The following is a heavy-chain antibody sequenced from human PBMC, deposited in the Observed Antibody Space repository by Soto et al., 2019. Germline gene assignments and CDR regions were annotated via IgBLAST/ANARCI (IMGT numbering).Heavy chain of an antibody. CDR1: GGSFTSNNW. CDR2: IYRTGST. CDR3: ASRDTGTSVDY. V-gene: IGHV4-4*02. Sequence: SDTLSLTCAVSGGSFTSNNWWTWVRQPPGQGLEWIGEIYRTGSTNYNPSLKSRVTISLDKSENQFSLKVTSLTAADTAVYYCASRDTGTSVDYWGQGTLVTV. D-gene: IGHD1-7*01. J-gene: IGHJ4*02.